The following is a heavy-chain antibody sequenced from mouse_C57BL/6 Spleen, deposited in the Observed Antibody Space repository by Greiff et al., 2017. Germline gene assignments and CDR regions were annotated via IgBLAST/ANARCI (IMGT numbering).Heavy chain of an antibody. CDR1: GYTFTDYY. J-gene: IGHJ1*03. CDR3: ARKGYLGYFDV. CDR2: INPNNGGT. D-gene: IGHD5-1*01. V-gene: IGHV1-26*01. Sequence: VQLQQSGPELVKPGASVKISCTASGYTFTDYYMNWVKQSHGKSLEWIGDINPNNGGTSYNQKFKGKATLTVDKSSSTAYMELRSLTSEDSAVYYCARKGYLGYFDVWGTGTTVTVSS.